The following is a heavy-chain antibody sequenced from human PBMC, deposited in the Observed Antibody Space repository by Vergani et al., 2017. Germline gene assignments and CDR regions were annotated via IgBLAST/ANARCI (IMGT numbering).Heavy chain of an antibody. V-gene: IGHV4-39*01. D-gene: IGHD3-9*01. CDR2: IYHSGGA. Sequence: QLQLQESGPGLVKPSETLSLTCTVPGGSITSSSYYWGWIRQPPGKGLEWIGNIYHSGGAYYNPSLKGRVTISVDTSKNQFSLEVTSVTAADTAIYFCARTESFILRYFHWALWGQGTLVTVSS. CDR3: ARTESFILRYFHWAL. CDR1: GGSITSSSYY. J-gene: IGHJ4*02.